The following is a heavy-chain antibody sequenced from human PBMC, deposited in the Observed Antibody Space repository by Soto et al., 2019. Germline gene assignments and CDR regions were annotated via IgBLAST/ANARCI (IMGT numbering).Heavy chain of an antibody. CDR3: ARDTGGYGDYEYFQH. Sequence: SETLSLTCTVSGGSISSYYWSWIRQPPGKGLEWIGYIYYSGSTNYNPSLKSRVTISVDTSKNQFSLKLSSVTAADTAVYYCARDTGGYGDYEYFQHWGQGTLVTVSS. CDR2: IYYSGST. V-gene: IGHV4-59*01. CDR1: GGSISSYY. J-gene: IGHJ1*01. D-gene: IGHD4-17*01.